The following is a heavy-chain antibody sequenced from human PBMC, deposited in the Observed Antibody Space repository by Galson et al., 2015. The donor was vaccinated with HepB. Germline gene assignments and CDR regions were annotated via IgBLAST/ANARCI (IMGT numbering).Heavy chain of an antibody. CDR3: AKYDDSGGYSNFDY. CDR1: GFTFSTYA. D-gene: IGHD3-22*01. V-gene: IGHV3-23*01. CDR2: ISASGGST. J-gene: IGHJ4*02. Sequence: SLRLSCAASGFTFSTYAMSWVRQAPGKGLEWVSTISASGGSTYYADSVKGRFTISRDNSKNTLYLQMNSLRAEDTAVYYCAKYDDSGGYSNFDYWGQGTLVTVSS.